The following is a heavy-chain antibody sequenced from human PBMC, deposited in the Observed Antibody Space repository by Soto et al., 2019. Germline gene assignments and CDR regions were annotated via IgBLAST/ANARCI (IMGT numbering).Heavy chain of an antibody. D-gene: IGHD6-13*01. Sequence: DSEKVSCKVAGYALTELSMHWVRQAPVEGIEWMRGFDPEDVETIYAQKLQSRATRTEDTSTDTAYMELSSLRSEAAAVDYCETGVASSSWYRWSQGALVTVSS. J-gene: IGHJ4*02. CDR2: FDPEDVET. V-gene: IGHV1-24*01. CDR3: ETGVASSSWYR. CDR1: GYALTELS.